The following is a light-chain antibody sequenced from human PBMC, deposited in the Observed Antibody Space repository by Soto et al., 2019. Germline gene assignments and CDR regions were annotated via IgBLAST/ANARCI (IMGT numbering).Light chain of an antibody. Sequence: DIVMTQSPDSLAVSLGERATINCKSSQSILYSSNNKNYLAWYQQKPGQPPKLLIYWASTRESGVPDRFSGSGSAHAFTLTISSLEAEDVAIYYCQQYYDVPQTLGQGT. CDR2: WAS. CDR1: QSILYSSNNKNY. V-gene: IGKV4-1*01. CDR3: QQYYDVPQT. J-gene: IGKJ1*01.